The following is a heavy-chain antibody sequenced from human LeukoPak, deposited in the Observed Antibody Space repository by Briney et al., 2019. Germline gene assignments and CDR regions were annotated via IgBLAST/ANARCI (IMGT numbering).Heavy chain of an antibody. J-gene: IGHJ6*03. CDR3: ARRGRITMVRGVMGFYYYMDV. CDR1: GGSISSYY. V-gene: IGHV4-34*01. Sequence: SETLSLTCTVSGGSISSYYWTWIRQPPGKGLEWIGEINHSGSTNYNPSLKSRVTISVDTSKNQFSLKLSSVTAADTAVYYCARRGRITMVRGVMGFYYYMDVWGKGTTVTISS. D-gene: IGHD3-10*01. CDR2: INHSGST.